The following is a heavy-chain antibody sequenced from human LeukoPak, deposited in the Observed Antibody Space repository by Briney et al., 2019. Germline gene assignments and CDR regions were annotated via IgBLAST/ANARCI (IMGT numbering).Heavy chain of an antibody. V-gene: IGHV1-8*01. D-gene: IGHD6-19*01. CDR1: GYTFTSYD. J-gene: IGHJ6*02. CDR2: MNPNSGNT. CDR3: ARGGDHSSGWYYYYGMDV. Sequence: ASVKVSCKASGYTFTSYDINWVRQATGQGLEWMGWMNPNSGNTGYAQKFQGRVTMTRNTSISTAYMELSSLRSDDTAVYYCARGGDHSSGWYYYYGMDVWGQGTTVTVSS.